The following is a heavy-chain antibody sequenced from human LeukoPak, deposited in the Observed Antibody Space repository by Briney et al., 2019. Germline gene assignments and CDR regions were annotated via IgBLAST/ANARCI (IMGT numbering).Heavy chain of an antibody. CDR3: AKTGWDQIH. CDR2: ITGSGGST. Sequence: GGSLRLSCAASGFSFSSYTMSWVRQAPGKGLEWVSGITGSGGSTYYASSVKGRFTISRDNSKNTLYLQMNSLRADDTAVYYCAKTGWDQIHWGQGTLVTVSS. J-gene: IGHJ4*02. CDR1: GFSFSSYT. V-gene: IGHV3-23*01. D-gene: IGHD6-19*01.